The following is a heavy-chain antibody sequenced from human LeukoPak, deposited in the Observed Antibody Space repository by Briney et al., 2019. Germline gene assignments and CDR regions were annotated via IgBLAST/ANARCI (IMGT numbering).Heavy chain of an antibody. CDR2: INNDGTST. CDR1: GFTFSTSR. D-gene: IGHD6-19*01. V-gene: IGHV3-74*01. Sequence: PGGSLRLSCAVSGFTFSTSRMHWVRRAPGKGLVWVSRINNDGTSTIYADSVKGRFTISRDDAKNTLYLQMNSLRAEDTAVYYCARGIGGWYNWFDPWGQGTLVTVSS. CDR3: ARGIGGWYNWFDP. J-gene: IGHJ5*02.